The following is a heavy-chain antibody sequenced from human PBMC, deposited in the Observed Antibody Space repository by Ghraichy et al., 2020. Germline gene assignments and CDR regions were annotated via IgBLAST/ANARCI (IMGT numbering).Heavy chain of an antibody. CDR1: GGSINSNYYY. J-gene: IGHJ4*02. CDR3: VRHRSGTMMDD. D-gene: IGHD1-26*01. Sequence: SETLSLTCTVSGGSINSNYYYWGWIRQPPGKGLEWIGSGPYSGNTDYNPSLRSRVTTSADTSKNQLSLKVSSVTAADTAVYYCVRHRSGTMMDDWGQGTLVTVSS. CDR2: GPYSGNT. V-gene: IGHV4-39*01.